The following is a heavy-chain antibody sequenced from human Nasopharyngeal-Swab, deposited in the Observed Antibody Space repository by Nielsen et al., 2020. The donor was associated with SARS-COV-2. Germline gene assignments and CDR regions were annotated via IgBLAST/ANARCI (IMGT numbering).Heavy chain of an antibody. Sequence: ASVKVSCKASGYSLTTYGIAWLRQAPPQGPEWMGWISGHNGDTKYAQKFQGRVTMTTDTSTSTGFMEVRTLRSDDTAVYYCARPVAGQWRAFDYWGQGTLVTVSS. V-gene: IGHV1-18*01. J-gene: IGHJ4*02. D-gene: IGHD6-19*01. CDR1: GYSLTTYG. CDR2: ISGHNGDT. CDR3: ARPVAGQWRAFDY.